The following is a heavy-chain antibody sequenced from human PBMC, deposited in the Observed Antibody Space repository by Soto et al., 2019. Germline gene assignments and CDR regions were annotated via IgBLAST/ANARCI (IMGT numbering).Heavy chain of an antibody. D-gene: IGHD6-6*01. CDR1: GYSIRSGYF. J-gene: IGHJ6*02. Sequence: SETLSLTCAVSGYSIRSGYFWGWIRQPPGRGLEWIGSMYHSGITCYNLSLKSRVTISVDTSKNQLSLKLSSATAADTAVYYCARSMYSTSAQLYYGMDVWGQGTTVT. CDR2: MYHSGIT. V-gene: IGHV4-38-2*01. CDR3: ARSMYSTSAQLYYGMDV.